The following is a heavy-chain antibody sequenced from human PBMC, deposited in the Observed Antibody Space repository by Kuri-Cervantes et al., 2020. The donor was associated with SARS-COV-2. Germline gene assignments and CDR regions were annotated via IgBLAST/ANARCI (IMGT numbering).Heavy chain of an antibody. Sequence: ASVKVSCKASGYTFTSYGITWVRQAPGQGLEWMGWISAYNGDTSYAQKFQGRVTVTRDTSTSTAYMELRSLRPDDTAVYYCAREEFSSSRYSPYYYGMDVWGQGTTVTVSS. D-gene: IGHD6-13*01. J-gene: IGHJ6*02. CDR3: AREEFSSSRYSPYYYGMDV. CDR1: GYTFTSYG. V-gene: IGHV1-18*01. CDR2: ISAYNGDT.